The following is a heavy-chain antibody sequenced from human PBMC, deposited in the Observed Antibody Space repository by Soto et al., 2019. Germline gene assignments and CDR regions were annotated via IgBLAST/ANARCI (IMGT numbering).Heavy chain of an antibody. CDR3: ARSEEDSDYYYYGMDV. J-gene: IGHJ6*02. Sequence: PSQTLSLTCVGSGDTVSSNSVAWNWVRQSPSRGLEWLGRTYYRSRWYSDYAVSVRSRIDINADTSKNQVSLQLNSVTPEDTAVYYCARSEEDSDYYYYGMDVWGQGTTVIVS. V-gene: IGHV6-1*01. CDR2: TYYRSRWYS. CDR1: GDTVSSNSVA. D-gene: IGHD2-15*01.